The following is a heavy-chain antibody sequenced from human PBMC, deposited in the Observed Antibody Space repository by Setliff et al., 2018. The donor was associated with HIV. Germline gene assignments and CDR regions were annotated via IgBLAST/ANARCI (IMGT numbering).Heavy chain of an antibody. D-gene: IGHD7-27*01. Sequence: SETLSLTCSVSGGSISSHYWSWIRQPPGKGLEWIGYIYSSGSTSYNPSLKSRVTISVDTSKNQFSLNLRSVTAADAAMYYCARGDYWGSRAYFDFWGQGALVTVSS. CDR3: ARGDYWGSRAYFDF. CDR2: IYSSGST. V-gene: IGHV4-59*11. CDR1: GGSISSHY. J-gene: IGHJ4*02.